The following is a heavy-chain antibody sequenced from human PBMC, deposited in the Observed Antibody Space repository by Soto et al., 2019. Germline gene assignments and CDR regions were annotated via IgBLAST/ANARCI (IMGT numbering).Heavy chain of an antibody. CDR2: TYYRSRWYN. CDR1: GDSVSGNSAA. J-gene: IGHJ4*02. V-gene: IGHV6-1*01. Sequence: PWQTLSLTCAISGDSVSGNSAAWNWIRQSPSRGLEWLGRTYYRSRWYNDYAVSVKSRITVTPDTSKNQFPLHLNSVTPEDTAVYYCARELPYYVSSGGYPRPIFDSWVPGTLVTVSS. CDR3: ARELPYYVSSGGYPRPIFDS. D-gene: IGHD2-15*01.